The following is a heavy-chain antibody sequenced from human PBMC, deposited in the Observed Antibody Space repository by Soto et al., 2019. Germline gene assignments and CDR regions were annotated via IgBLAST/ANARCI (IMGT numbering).Heavy chain of an antibody. CDR1: GFSITNPGRT. CDR2: IERDDDDK. V-gene: IGHV2-70*13. Sequence: SGTILVNPTATLTLTCTFSGFSITNPGRTVSWIRQPPGRALEWLALIERDDDDKYYSTSLKTRLTISKDTRKNQVVLTMANMDPADTATYYCARSIRGPRKFNGMDVWGQGTTVTVSS. J-gene: IGHJ6*02. D-gene: IGHD1-20*01. CDR3: ARSIRGPRKFNGMDV.